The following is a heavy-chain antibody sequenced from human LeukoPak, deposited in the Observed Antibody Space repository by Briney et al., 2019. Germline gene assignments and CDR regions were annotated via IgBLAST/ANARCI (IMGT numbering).Heavy chain of an antibody. D-gene: IGHD6-13*01. V-gene: IGHV3-66*01. CDR1: GFTVSSNY. Sequence: PGGSLRLSCAASGFTVSSNYMSWVRQAPGKGLEWVSVIYSGGSTYYADSVKGRFTISRDNSKNTLYLQMNSLRAEDTAVYYCARVPYSSSWYGDYWGQGTLVTVSS. CDR2: IYSGGST. J-gene: IGHJ4*02. CDR3: ARVPYSSSWYGDY.